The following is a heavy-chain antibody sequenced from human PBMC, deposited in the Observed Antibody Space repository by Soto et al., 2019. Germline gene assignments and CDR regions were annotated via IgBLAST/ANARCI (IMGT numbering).Heavy chain of an antibody. J-gene: IGHJ4*02. CDR3: ARAELLWFGELLR. CDR1: GYTFTSYE. CDR2: MNPNSGDT. V-gene: IGHV1-8*01. D-gene: IGHD3-10*01. Sequence: QVQLVQSGAEVKKPGASVKVSCKASGYTFTSYEINWVRQATGQGLEWMGWMNPNSGDTGYAQKFQGRVTMTRNTSISTAYMELGSLRSEDPAVYYCARAELLWFGELLRWGQGPRVNVSS.